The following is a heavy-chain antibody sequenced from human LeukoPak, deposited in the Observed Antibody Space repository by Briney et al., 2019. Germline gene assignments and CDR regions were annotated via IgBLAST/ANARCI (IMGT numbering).Heavy chain of an antibody. CDR3: ARLSLGSLYYDSSGFFDY. J-gene: IGHJ4*02. Sequence: SETLSLTCTVFGGSISSYYWSWIRQPPGKGLEWIGYIYYSGSTNYNPSLKSRVTISVDTSKNQFSLKLSSVTAADTAVYYCARLSLGSLYYDSSGFFDYWGQGTLVTVSS. CDR1: GGSISSYY. D-gene: IGHD3-22*01. V-gene: IGHV4-59*08. CDR2: IYYSGST.